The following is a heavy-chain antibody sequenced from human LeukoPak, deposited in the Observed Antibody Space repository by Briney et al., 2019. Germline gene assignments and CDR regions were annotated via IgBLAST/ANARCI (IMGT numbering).Heavy chain of an antibody. CDR3: ARDLGDPITMVRGVITAYGMDV. CDR2: ISDDGSNK. D-gene: IGHD3-10*01. V-gene: IGHV3-30*04. Sequence: GGSLRLSCAASRFTFSSYAMHWVRQAPGKGLEWVAVISDDGSNKYYADSVKGRFTISRDNSKNTLYLQMNSLRAEDTAVYYCARDLGDPITMVRGVITAYGMDVWGQGTTVTVSS. J-gene: IGHJ6*02. CDR1: RFTFSSYA.